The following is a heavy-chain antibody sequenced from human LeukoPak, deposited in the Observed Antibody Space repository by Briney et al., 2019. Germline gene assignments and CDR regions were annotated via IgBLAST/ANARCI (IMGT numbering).Heavy chain of an antibody. CDR1: GFTFSSTW. Sequence: GALRLSCAASGFTFSSTWMDWVGQAPGKGLEWMANINQAGSEKYYVDSVKGRFTISRDNAKNSLYLQINSLRAEDTAVYYCVRESWYFDLWGRGTLVTVSS. J-gene: IGHJ2*01. V-gene: IGHV3-7*03. CDR2: INQAGSEK. CDR3: VRESWYFDL.